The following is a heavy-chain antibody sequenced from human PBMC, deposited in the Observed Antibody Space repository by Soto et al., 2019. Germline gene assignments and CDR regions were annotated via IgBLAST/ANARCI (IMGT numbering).Heavy chain of an antibody. CDR2: ISSSGDST. CDR3: AKCGGYSYDYALDY. V-gene: IGHV3-23*01. CDR1: GASIRSNN. Sequence: PSETLSLTCAVSGASIRSNNWWSWVRQPPGKGLEWVSVISSSGDSTYYADSVKGRFTISRDSSKNTLYLQMNSLRAEDTAAYYCAKCGGYSYDYALDYWGQGTLVTVSS. J-gene: IGHJ4*02. D-gene: IGHD5-18*01.